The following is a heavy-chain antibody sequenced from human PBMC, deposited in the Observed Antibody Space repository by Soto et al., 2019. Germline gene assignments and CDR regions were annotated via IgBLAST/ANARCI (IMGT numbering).Heavy chain of an antibody. Sequence: EVQLLESGGGLVQPGGSLRLSCAASGFTFSSYAMSWVRQAPGKGLEWVSAISGSGGSTYYADSVKGRFTISRDNSQNTLYLQMNSLRAEDTAVYYCAKDFLGLGATWRYFDYWGQGTLVTVSS. V-gene: IGHV3-23*01. CDR2: ISGSGGST. D-gene: IGHD1-26*01. J-gene: IGHJ4*02. CDR1: GFTFSSYA. CDR3: AKDFLGLGATWRYFDY.